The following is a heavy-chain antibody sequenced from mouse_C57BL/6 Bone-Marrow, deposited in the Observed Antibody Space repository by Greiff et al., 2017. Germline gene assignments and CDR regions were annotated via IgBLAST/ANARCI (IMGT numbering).Heavy chain of an antibody. CDR3: ARQAPYGSSGYYFDY. CDR1: GFSLTSYG. V-gene: IGHV2-6-1*01. D-gene: IGHD1-1*01. J-gene: IGHJ2*01. Sequence: QVQLKESGPGLVAPSQSLSITCTVSGFSLTSYGVHWVRQPPGKGLEWLVVIWSDGSTTYNSSLKSRLSISKDNSKSQVFLKMNRLQTDDTAMYYCARQAPYGSSGYYFDYWGQGTTLTVSS. CDR2: IWSDGST.